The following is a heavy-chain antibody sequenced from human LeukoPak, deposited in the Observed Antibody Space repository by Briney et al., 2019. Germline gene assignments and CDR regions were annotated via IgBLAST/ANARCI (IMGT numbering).Heavy chain of an antibody. CDR3: ARDQESVLRYFDWLLYPGDY. Sequence: SGGSLRLSCAASGFTFSSYGMSRVRQAPGKGLEWVANIKQDGSEKYYVDSVKGRFTISRDNAKNSLYLQMNSLRAEDTAVYYCARDQESVLRYFDWLLYPGDYWGQGTLVTVSS. CDR1: GFTFSSYG. CDR2: IKQDGSEK. V-gene: IGHV3-7*01. J-gene: IGHJ4*02. D-gene: IGHD3-9*01.